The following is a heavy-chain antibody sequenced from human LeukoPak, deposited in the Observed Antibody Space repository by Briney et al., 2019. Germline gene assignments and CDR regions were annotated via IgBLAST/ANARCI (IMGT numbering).Heavy chain of an antibody. J-gene: IGHJ4*02. CDR3: ARDNRDFWSGYWDY. CDR2: IIPIFGTA. Sequence: SVKVSCKASGGTFSSYASSWVRQAPGQGLEWMGGIIPIFGTANYAQKFQGRVTITTDESTSTAYMELSSLRSEDTAVYYCARDNRDFWSGYWDYWGQGTLVTVSS. CDR1: GGTFSSYA. D-gene: IGHD3-3*01. V-gene: IGHV1-69*05.